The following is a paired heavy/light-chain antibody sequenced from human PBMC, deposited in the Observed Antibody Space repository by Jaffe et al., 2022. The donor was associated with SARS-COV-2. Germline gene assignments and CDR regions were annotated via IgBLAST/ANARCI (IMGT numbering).Heavy chain of an antibody. V-gene: IGHV3-7*01. CDR1: AFTFGNYW. D-gene: IGHD1-1*01. CDR2: IKQDGSEK. Sequence: EVHLVESGGGLVQPGGSLRLSCAASAFTFGNYWMSWVRQAPGKGLEWVANIKQDGSEKYYVGSVKGRFTVSRDNAMNSLYLQMNSLRAEDTALYYCARVNDPKRVQGAYYMDVWGKGTTVTVSS. CDR3: ARVNDPKRVQGAYYMDV. J-gene: IGHJ6*03.
Light chain of an antibody. CDR1: QSVLYRANNKNH. CDR3: QQYYSTPLT. CDR2: WAS. V-gene: IGKV4-1*01. J-gene: IGKJ4*01. Sequence: DIVMTQSPDSLAVSLGERATINCKSSQSVLYRANNKNHLAWYQQKPGQPPKLLIYWASTRESGVPDRFSGSGSGTDFTLTISSLQAEDVAVYYCQQYYSTPLTFGGGTKVEIK.